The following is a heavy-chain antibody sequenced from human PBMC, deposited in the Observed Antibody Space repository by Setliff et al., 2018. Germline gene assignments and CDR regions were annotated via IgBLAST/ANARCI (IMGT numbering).Heavy chain of an antibody. J-gene: IGHJ3*02. V-gene: IGHV1-46*01. CDR2: INTGGGSA. CDR1: GYAFINYY. D-gene: IGHD3-10*01. Sequence: GASVQVSCQASGYAFINYYMFWVQQAPGQGPEWMGTINTGGGSASIVDQFQGRVTMARDTSTSTVYLELNSLRSDDTAVYYCARDLNRWFGEFAFDIWGQGTMVTVSS. CDR3: ARDLNRWFGEFAFDI.